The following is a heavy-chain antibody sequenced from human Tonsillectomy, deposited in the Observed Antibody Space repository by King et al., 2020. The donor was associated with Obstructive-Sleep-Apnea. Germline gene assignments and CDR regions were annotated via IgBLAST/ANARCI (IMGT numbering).Heavy chain of an antibody. CDR3: AAEVHDRDWFDP. D-gene: IGHD1-1*01. J-gene: IGHJ5*02. Sequence: LQLVQSGPEVKKPGTSVKVSCKTSGFTFTRSAMQWVRQARGQRLEWIGWIVVGSGNTNYAQKFQERVTITRDMSTSTAYMELSSLRSEDTAVYYCAAEVHDRDWFDPWGQGTLVTVSS. V-gene: IGHV1-58*02. CDR2: IVVGSGNT. CDR1: GFTFTRSA.